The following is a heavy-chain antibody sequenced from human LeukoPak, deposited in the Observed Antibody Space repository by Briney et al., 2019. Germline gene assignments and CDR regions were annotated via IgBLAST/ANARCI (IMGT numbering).Heavy chain of an antibody. D-gene: IGHD3-10*01. V-gene: IGHV3-48*04. CDR1: GFTFSSYS. Sequence: PGGSLRLSCAASGFTFSSYSMNWVRQAPGKGLEWVSYISSSSSTIYYADSVKGRFTISRDNAKNSLYLQMNSLRAEDTAVYYCARVGGSGSYYRYYFDYWGQGTLVTVSS. J-gene: IGHJ4*02. CDR2: ISSSSSTI. CDR3: ARVGGSGSYYRYYFDY.